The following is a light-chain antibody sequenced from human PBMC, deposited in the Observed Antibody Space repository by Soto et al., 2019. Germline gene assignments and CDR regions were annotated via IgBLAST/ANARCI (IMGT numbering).Light chain of an antibody. CDR2: LNSDGSH. V-gene: IGLV4-69*02. CDR1: SGHSSYA. J-gene: IGLJ2*01. Sequence: QLVLTQSPSASASLGASVKLTCTLSSGHSSYATAWHQQQPEKGPRYLMNLNSDGSHSKGDGIPDRFSGSSSGAERYLTISSLQSEDEADYYCQTWGTGTVVSGGGTKLTVL. CDR3: QTWGTGTVV.